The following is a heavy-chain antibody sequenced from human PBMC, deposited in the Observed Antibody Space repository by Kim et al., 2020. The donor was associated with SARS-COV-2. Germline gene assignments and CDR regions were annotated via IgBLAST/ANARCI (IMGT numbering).Heavy chain of an antibody. CDR2: ISSSGSTI. V-gene: IGHV3-48*03. J-gene: IGHJ4*02. D-gene: IGHD3-3*01. CDR3: AREIPRITIFGVVIGPFDY. Sequence: GGSLRLSCAASGFTFSSYEMNWVRQAPGKGLEWVSYISSSGSTIYYADSVKGRFTISRDNAKNSLYLQMNSLRAEDTAVYYCAREIPRITIFGVVIGPFDYWGQGILVTVSS. CDR1: GFTFSSYE.